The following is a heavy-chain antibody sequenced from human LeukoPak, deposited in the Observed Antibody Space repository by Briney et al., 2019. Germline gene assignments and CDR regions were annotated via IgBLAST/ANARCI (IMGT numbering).Heavy chain of an antibody. D-gene: IGHD1-14*01. V-gene: IGHV1-2*02. Sequence: ASVKVSCKTSGYTFTGYYMHWVRQAPGQGLEWMGWINPNSGDTNYAQKFLGRVTLTRDTAISTVYMELSRLRPDDTAVYYCARGTQPLTWFDPWGQGTLVTVSS. CDR1: GYTFTGYY. CDR2: INPNSGDT. J-gene: IGHJ5*02. CDR3: ARGTQPLTWFDP.